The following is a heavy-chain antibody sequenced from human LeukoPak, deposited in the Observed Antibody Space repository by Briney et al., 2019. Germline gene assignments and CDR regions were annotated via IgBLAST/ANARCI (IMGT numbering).Heavy chain of an antibody. Sequence: SVKVSCKASGGTFSNYAISWVRQAPGQGLEWLGGIIPMFGTANYAQKFQGRVTITTDEATTTAYMELISLRSEDTAVYYCVRRQALRGRHRAFDPWGQGTLVTITS. D-gene: IGHD6-25*01. CDR2: IIPMFGTA. CDR3: VRRQALRGRHRAFDP. J-gene: IGHJ5*02. V-gene: IGHV1-69*05. CDR1: GGTFSNYA.